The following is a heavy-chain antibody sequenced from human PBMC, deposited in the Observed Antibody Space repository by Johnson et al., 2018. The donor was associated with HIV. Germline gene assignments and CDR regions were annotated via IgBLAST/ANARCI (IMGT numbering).Heavy chain of an antibody. Sequence: QVLLVESGGGVVQPGRSLRLSCAASGFIFSDYAMHWVRLAPGKGLEWVAVTSYDESKKHYADSVKGRFTISRDNSKNTLYLQMNSLRIEDTAVYYCARDRFGSGRPNAFDLWGQGTMVTVSS. J-gene: IGHJ3*01. CDR1: GFIFSDYA. V-gene: IGHV3-30*04. D-gene: IGHD3-10*01. CDR2: TSYDESKK. CDR3: ARDRFGSGRPNAFDL.